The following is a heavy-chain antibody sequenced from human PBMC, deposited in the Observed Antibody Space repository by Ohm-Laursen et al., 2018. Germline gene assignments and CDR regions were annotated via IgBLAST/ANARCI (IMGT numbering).Heavy chain of an antibody. CDR3: ARVGAVAGDQGFDY. V-gene: IGHV4-61*01. D-gene: IGHD6-19*01. CDR2: IYYSGST. J-gene: IGHJ4*02. CDR1: GGSVSSDSYY. Sequence: PSHTLSLTCTVSGGSVSSDSYYWSWIRQPPGKGLEWIGYIYYSGSTNYNPSLKSRVTISLDRSKNQFSLKLSSVTAADTAVYYCARVGAVAGDQGFDYWGQGTLVTVSS.